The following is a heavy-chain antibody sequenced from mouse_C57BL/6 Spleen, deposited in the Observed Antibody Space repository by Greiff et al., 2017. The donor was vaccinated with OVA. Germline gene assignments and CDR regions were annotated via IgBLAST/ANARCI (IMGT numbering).Heavy chain of an antibody. V-gene: IGHV5-6*01. CDR3: ARHDGNYEEDFDY. D-gene: IGHD2-1*01. CDR1: GFTFSSYG. J-gene: IGHJ2*01. Sequence: EVHLVESGGDLVKPGGSLKLSCAASGFTFSSYGMSWVRQTPDKRLEWVATISSGGSYTYYPDSVKGRFTISRDNAKNTLYLQMSSLKSEDTAMYYCARHDGNYEEDFDYWGQGTTLTVSS. CDR2: ISSGGSYT.